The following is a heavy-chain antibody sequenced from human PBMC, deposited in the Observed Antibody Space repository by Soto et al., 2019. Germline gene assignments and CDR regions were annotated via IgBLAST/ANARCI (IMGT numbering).Heavy chain of an antibody. D-gene: IGHD3-10*01. CDR1: GDSIISMNW. CDR2: IHHSGST. CDR3: ARYDYGSGNDYNIDY. Sequence: XXTLSLTFAVSGDSIISMNWWSWVRQPPGKGLEWIGEIHHSGSTNYNPSLKSRVTISVEKSKNQFSLKLSSVTAEDTSVYYCARYDYGSGNDYNIDYWGQGILVTVSS. V-gene: IGHV4-4*02. J-gene: IGHJ4*02.